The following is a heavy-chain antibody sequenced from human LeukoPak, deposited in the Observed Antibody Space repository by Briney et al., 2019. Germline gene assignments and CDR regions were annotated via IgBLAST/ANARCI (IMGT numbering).Heavy chain of an antibody. Sequence: ASVKVSCKASGYTFTSYYMHWVRQAPGQGLEWMGWINPNSGGTNYAQKFQGRVTMTRDTSISTAYMELSRLRSDDTAVYYCARTYYDILTGYYDDYWGQGTLVTVSS. J-gene: IGHJ4*02. CDR2: INPNSGGT. D-gene: IGHD3-9*01. V-gene: IGHV1-2*02. CDR1: GYTFTSYY. CDR3: ARTYYDILTGYYDDY.